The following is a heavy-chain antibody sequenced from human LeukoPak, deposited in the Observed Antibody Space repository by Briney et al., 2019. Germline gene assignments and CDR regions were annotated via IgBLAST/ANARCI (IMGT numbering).Heavy chain of an antibody. J-gene: IGHJ4*02. CDR2: ISSSSSYI. D-gene: IGHD5-18*01. V-gene: IGHV3-21*04. CDR3: AKDGEQLWPPLGY. CDR1: GFTFSSYS. Sequence: GGSLRLSCAASGFTFSSYSMNWVRQAPGKGLEWVSSISSSSSYIYYADSMKGRFTISRDNSKNTLYLQMNSLRAEDTAVYYCAKDGEQLWPPLGYWGQGTLVTVSS.